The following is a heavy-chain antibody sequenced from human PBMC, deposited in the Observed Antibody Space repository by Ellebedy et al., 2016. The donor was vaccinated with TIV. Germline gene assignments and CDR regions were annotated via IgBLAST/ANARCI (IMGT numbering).Heavy chain of an antibody. CDR3: ARMPYGDFGGYFDY. J-gene: IGHJ4*02. Sequence: SGPTLVXPTPTLTLTCTFSGFSLSTSGMCVSWIRQPPGKALEWLALIRWDDDKYYSTSLETRLTISKDTSRNQVVLTMTKMDPVDTASYYCARMPYGDFGGYFDYWGQGALVTVSS. CDR2: IRWDDDK. CDR1: GFSLSTSGMC. D-gene: IGHD4-17*01. V-gene: IGHV2-70*01.